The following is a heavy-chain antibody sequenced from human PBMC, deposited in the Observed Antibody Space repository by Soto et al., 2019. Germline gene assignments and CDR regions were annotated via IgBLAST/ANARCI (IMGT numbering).Heavy chain of an antibody. CDR2: IYYSGSI. J-gene: IGHJ6*02. V-gene: IGHV4-59*08. CDR3: ARAGSGMVDF. D-gene: IGHD6-19*01. CDR1: GGSISSYY. Sequence: SETLSLTCTVSGGSISSYYWSWIRQPPGKGLEWIGYIYYSGSINYNPSLKSRVTISVDTSKNQFSLKLSSVTAADTAVYYCARAGSGMVDFWGQGTTVTVSS.